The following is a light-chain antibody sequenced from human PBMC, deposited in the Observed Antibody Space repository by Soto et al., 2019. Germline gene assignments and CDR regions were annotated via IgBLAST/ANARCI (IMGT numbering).Light chain of an antibody. Sequence: DIQMTQSPSPLSASVGDRVTITCRASQSVSSWLAWYQQKPGKAPKLLIYKASSLESGVPSRFSGSGSGTDFTLTISSLQPDDFASYYCQQYYSYWTFGQGTNVEIK. CDR1: QSVSSW. V-gene: IGKV1-5*03. J-gene: IGKJ1*01. CDR2: KAS. CDR3: QQYYSYWT.